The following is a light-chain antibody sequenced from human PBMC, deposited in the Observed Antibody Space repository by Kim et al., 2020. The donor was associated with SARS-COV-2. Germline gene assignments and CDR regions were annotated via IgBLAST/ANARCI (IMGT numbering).Light chain of an antibody. V-gene: IGLV2-23*01. CDR1: SSDIGSYSF. J-gene: IGLJ2*01. Sequence: QSALTQPASVSGSPGQSITISCTGTSSDIGSYSFVSWYQQYPGEAPKLMIYEGSQRPSGVSPRFSGSKFAYTASLTISGLQAEDEADYFCCSHAGGGTSLFGGGTQLTVL. CDR3: CSHAGGGTSL. CDR2: EGS.